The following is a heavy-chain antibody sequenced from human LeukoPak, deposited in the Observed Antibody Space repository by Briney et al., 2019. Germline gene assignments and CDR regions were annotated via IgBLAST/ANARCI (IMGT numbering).Heavy chain of an antibody. CDR2: INTDGSST. V-gene: IGHV3-74*01. Sequence: GGSLRLPCAASGFILSSYWMHWVRQAPGKGLEWVSGINTDGSSTSYADSVKGRFTISRDNAKNTLYLQMDSLRVEDTAVYYCAKGYYYDSGGRSPGDFWGQGTLVSVSS. CDR1: GFILSSYW. CDR3: AKGYYYDSGGRSPGDF. D-gene: IGHD3-22*01. J-gene: IGHJ4*02.